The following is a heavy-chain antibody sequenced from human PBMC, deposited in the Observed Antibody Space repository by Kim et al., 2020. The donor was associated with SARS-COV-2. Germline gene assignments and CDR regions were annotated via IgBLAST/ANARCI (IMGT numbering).Heavy chain of an antibody. D-gene: IGHD6-13*01. J-gene: IGHJ4*02. V-gene: IGHV3-30*18. Sequence: GGSLRLSCAASGFTFSSYGMHWVRQAPGKGLEWVAVISYDGSNKYYADSVKGRFTISRDNSKNALYLQMNSLRAEDTAVYYCAKVGPYSSHDYCGQGTLVTVSS. CDR3: AKVGPYSSHDY. CDR2: ISYDGSNK. CDR1: GFTFSSYG.